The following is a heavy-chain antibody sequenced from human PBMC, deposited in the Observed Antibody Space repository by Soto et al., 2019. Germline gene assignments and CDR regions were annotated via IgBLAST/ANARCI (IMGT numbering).Heavy chain of an antibody. CDR1: GGSISSNIYY. D-gene: IGHD5-18*01. CDR2: IHYSGST. CDR3: ACIFSGGYGYGFYYYGMDV. V-gene: IGHV4-39*01. J-gene: IGHJ6*02. Sequence: SETLSLTCTVSGGSISSNIYYWGWIRQPPGKGLEWIGSIHYSGSTYYNPSLKSRVTISVDTSKNQFSLKLSSVTAADTAVYYCACIFSGGYGYGFYYYGMDVWGQGTTVTVSS.